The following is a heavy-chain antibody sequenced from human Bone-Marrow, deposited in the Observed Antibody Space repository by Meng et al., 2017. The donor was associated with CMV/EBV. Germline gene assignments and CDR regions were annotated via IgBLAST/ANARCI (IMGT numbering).Heavy chain of an antibody. V-gene: IGHV1-69*02. J-gene: IGHJ6*02. D-gene: IGHD6-6*01. CDR3: ARAAKSMAARPSYYSGMDV. Sequence: SVKDTCKGSGYSFLGYWFAWVRQAPGQGLEWMGRIIPILGIANDAQKFQGRVMITADKATSTACLELSSRRYEDTAVYDCARAAKSMAARPSYYSGMDVWGQGTTVTVSS. CDR2: IIPILGIA. CDR1: GYSFLGYW.